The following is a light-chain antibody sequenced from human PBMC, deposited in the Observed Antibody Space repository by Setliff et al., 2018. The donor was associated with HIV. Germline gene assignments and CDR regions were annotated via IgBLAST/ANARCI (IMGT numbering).Light chain of an antibody. Sequence: QSVLTQPPSVSGAPGQRVTISCTGNNSNIGAGYDVHWYQQLPGTAPKLLIYANNNRPSAVPDRFSGSNSGSSASLAITGLQAEDEGDYYCSSYTSISTLYVFGTGTKVTVL. CDR1: NSNIGAGYD. J-gene: IGLJ1*01. CDR3: SSYTSISTLYV. V-gene: IGLV1-40*01. CDR2: ANN.